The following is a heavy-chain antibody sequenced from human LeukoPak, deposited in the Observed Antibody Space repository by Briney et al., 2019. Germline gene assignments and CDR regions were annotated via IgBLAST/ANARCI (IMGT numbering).Heavy chain of an antibody. V-gene: IGHV4-59*08. Sequence: SETLSLTCTVSGAPLNEYYWAWIRRPPGKRLEGIGGVSKVGSTNYSPSLKTRVPISVESSTNQCSLKLNSVTAADTAIYYCARRGVPSKLYYFESWGQGILVTASS. J-gene: IGHJ4*02. CDR2: VSKVGST. CDR1: GAPLNEYY. D-gene: IGHD2/OR15-2a*01. CDR3: ARRGVPSKLYYFES.